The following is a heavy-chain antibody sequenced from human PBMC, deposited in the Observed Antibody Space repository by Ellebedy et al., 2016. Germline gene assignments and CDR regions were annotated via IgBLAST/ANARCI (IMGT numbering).Heavy chain of an antibody. J-gene: IGHJ4*02. D-gene: IGHD2-2*01. CDR3: TRRRCTSTSCFFDS. V-gene: IGHV3-7*01. CDR1: GFIFSTYW. CDR2: IRQDGSET. Sequence: GESLKIFXAASGFIFSTYWMTWVRQAPGKGLEWVANIRQDGSETFFVDSVKGRLTLSRDNAKNSLYLQLNSLRAEDTAVYYCTRRRCTSTSCFFDSWGQGTLVTVSS.